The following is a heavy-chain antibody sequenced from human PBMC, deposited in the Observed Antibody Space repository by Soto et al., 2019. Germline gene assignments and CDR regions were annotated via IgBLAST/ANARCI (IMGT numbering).Heavy chain of an antibody. J-gene: IGHJ4*02. D-gene: IGHD2-2*01. CDR3: ARDCSSTSCYHFGY. CDR1: GFTFSSFA. Sequence: GGSLRLSCAASGFTFSSFAMHWVRQAPGKGLEWVAVISYDGSNKYYADSVKGRFTISRDNSKNTLYLQMNSLRAEDTAVYYCARDCSSTSCYHFGYWGQGTLVTVSS. V-gene: IGHV3-30-3*01. CDR2: ISYDGSNK.